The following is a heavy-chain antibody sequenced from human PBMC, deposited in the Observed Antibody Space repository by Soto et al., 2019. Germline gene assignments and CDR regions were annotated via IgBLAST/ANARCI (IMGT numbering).Heavy chain of an antibody. V-gene: IGHV3-48*03. CDR3: ARGGGRRAYDY. J-gene: IGHJ4*02. D-gene: IGHD3-10*01. CDR1: GFTFSSYE. Sequence: VGSLRLSCAASGFTFSSYEMNWVRQAPGKGLEWVSYISSSGSTIYYADPVKGRFTISRDNAKNSLYLQMNSLRAEDTAVYYCARGGGRRAYDYWGQGTLVTVSS. CDR2: ISSSGSTI.